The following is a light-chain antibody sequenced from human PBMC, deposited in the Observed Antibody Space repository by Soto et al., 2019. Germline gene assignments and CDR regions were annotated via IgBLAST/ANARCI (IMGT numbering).Light chain of an antibody. Sequence: EIVSTHSPSNLSFATGARPTLPRPASQSVSSYLAWYQQKPGQAPKLLIYNASNRATGIPARFSGSGSGTDFTLTISSLQPEDFAVYYCQQYGTPPWTFGQGTKVDIK. CDR2: NAS. V-gene: IGKV3-11*01. CDR3: QQYGTPPWT. CDR1: QSVSSY. J-gene: IGKJ1*01.